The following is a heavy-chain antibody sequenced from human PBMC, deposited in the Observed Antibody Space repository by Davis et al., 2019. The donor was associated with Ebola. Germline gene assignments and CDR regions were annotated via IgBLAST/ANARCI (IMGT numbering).Heavy chain of an antibody. D-gene: IGHD1-1*01. V-gene: IGHV1-18*01. J-gene: IGHJ4*02. Sequence: AASVTVSCKASGYTFTSYGISWVRQAPGQGLEWMGWISAYNGNTNYAQKLQGRVTMTTDTSTSTAYMELRSLRSDDTAVYYCARAQFPTTSDHWGQGTLVTVSS. CDR2: ISAYNGNT. CDR3: ARAQFPTTSDH. CDR1: GYTFTSYG.